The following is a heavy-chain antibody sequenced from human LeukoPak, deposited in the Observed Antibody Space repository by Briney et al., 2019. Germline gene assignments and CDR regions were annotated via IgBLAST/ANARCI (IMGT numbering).Heavy chain of an antibody. D-gene: IGHD6-19*01. Sequence: SVNVSCKASGGTFSSYAISWVRQAPGQGLEWMGGIIPIFGTANYAQKLQGRVTMTTDTSTSTAYMELRSLRSDDTAVYYCARGTPVADNDAFDIWGQGTMVTVSS. CDR2: IIPIFGTA. CDR3: ARGTPVADNDAFDI. CDR1: GGTFSSYA. J-gene: IGHJ3*02. V-gene: IGHV1-69*05.